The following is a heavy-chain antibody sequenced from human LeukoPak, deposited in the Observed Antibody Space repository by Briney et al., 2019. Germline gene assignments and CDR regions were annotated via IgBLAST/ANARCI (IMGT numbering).Heavy chain of an antibody. D-gene: IGHD1-26*01. V-gene: IGHV1-8*01. CDR2: MNPNSGNT. CDR3: ARGTEWELPPAWFDP. J-gene: IGHJ5*02. CDR1: GYTFTSYD. Sequence: ASVKVSCKASGYTFTSYDINWVRQATGQGLEWMGWMNPNSGNTNYAQKLQGRVTMTTDTSTSTAYMELRSLRSDDTAVYYCARGTEWELPPAWFDPWGQGTLVTVSS.